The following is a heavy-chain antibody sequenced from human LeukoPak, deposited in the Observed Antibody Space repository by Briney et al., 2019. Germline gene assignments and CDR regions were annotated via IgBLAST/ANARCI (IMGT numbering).Heavy chain of an antibody. CDR1: AFTFSNYW. CDR2: IKEDGSEI. D-gene: IGHD4-23*01. V-gene: IGHV3-7*01. J-gene: IGHJ4*02. Sequence: TGGSLRLSCAASAFTFSNYWMSWVRQAPGKGLEWVANIKEDGSEINYVDSVKGRFTISRDNAKNSLYLQMNSLRVDDTAVYYCARGRGYSTFDYWGQGTLVTVSS. CDR3: ARGRGYSTFDY.